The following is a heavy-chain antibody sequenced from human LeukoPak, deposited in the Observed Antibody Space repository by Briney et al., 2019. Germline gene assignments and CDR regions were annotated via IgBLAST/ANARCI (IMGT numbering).Heavy chain of an antibody. J-gene: IGHJ5*02. CDR1: GGTFSSYA. Sequence: GASVKVSCKASGGTFSSYAISWVRQAPGQRLEWMGWINAGNGNTKYSQKFQGRVTITRDTSASTAYMELSSLRSEDTAVYYCARDQWLVRYNWFDPWGQGTLVTVSS. D-gene: IGHD6-19*01. CDR2: INAGNGNT. V-gene: IGHV1-3*01. CDR3: ARDQWLVRYNWFDP.